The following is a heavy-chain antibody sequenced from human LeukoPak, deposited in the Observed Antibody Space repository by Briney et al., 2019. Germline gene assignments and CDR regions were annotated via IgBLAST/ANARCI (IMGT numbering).Heavy chain of an antibody. V-gene: IGHV4-38-2*02. D-gene: IGHD1-26*01. CDR2: IYHSGST. J-gene: IGHJ5*02. Sequence: PSETLSLTCTVSGYSISSGYYWGWIRQPPGKGLEWIGSIYHSGSTYYNPSLKSRVTISVDTSKNQFSLKLSSVTAADTAVYYCARDQSGIRQHYDHWGQGTLVTVSS. CDR1: GYSISSGYY. CDR3: ARDQSGIRQHYDH.